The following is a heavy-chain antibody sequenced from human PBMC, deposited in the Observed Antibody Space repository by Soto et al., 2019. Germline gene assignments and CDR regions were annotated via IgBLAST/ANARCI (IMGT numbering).Heavy chain of an antibody. J-gene: IGHJ6*03. CDR2: IKQDGSEK. CDR3: ARDFDLGYCTQCDYMDV. V-gene: IGHV3-7*01. D-gene: IGHD2-8*01. Sequence: GGSLRLSCAASGFTFSSYWMSWVRQAPGKGLEWVANIKQDGSEKYYVDSVKGRFTTSRDNAKNSLYLQMNSLRAEDTAVYYCARDFDLGYCTQCDYMDVWGKGTTVTVSS. CDR1: GFTFSSYW.